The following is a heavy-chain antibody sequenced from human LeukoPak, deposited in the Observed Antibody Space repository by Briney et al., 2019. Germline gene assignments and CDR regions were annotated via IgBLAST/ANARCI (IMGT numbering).Heavy chain of an antibody. CDR1: GFTFSSYA. J-gene: IGHJ4*02. Sequence: GGSLRLSCAASGFTFSSYAMSWVRQAPGKGLEWVSAISGSGGSTYYADSVKGRFTISRDNSKNTPYLQMNSLRAEDTAVYYCAKPLRYSGYEEFDYWGQGTLVTVSS. D-gene: IGHD5-12*01. V-gene: IGHV3-23*01. CDR2: ISGSGGST. CDR3: AKPLRYSGYEEFDY.